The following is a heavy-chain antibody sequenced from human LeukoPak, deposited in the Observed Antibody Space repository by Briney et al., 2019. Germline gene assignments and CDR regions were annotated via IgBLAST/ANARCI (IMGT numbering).Heavy chain of an antibody. D-gene: IGHD7-27*01. CDR3: ARRTGGTKDY. CDR2: ISYNGAST. J-gene: IGHJ4*02. V-gene: IGHV3-23*01. Sequence: GGSLRLSCVASGFTFGDVVMSWVRQAPGKGLEWVSAISYNGASTDHADSVKGRFAISRDNSKNTLYLRMNSLRAEDTAVYYCARRTGGTKDYWGQGTQVTVSS. CDR1: GFTFGDVV.